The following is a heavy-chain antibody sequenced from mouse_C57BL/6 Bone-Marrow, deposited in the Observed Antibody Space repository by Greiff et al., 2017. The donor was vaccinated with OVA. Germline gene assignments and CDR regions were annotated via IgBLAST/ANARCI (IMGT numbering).Heavy chain of an antibody. V-gene: IGHV14-4*01. CDR3: TTGAY. J-gene: IGHJ3*01. CDR2: IDPENGDT. Sequence: EVKLMESGAELVRPGASVKLSCTASGFNIKDDYMHWVKQRPEQGLEWIGWIDPENGDTEYASKFQGKATITADTSSNTAYLQLSSMTSEDTAVYYCTTGAYWGQGTLVTVSA. CDR1: GFNIKDDY.